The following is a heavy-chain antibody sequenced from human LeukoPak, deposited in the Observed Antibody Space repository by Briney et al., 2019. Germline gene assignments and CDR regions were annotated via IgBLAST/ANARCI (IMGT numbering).Heavy chain of an antibody. Sequence: GGSLRLSCAASGFTFSSYAMSWVRQAPGKGLEWVSVITGTGDTTYYTDSVKGRFTISRDNSKNTLYLQMNSLRAEDTAVYYCAKDWGKFSSSWYDYWGQGTLVTVSS. J-gene: IGHJ4*02. CDR3: AKDWGKFSSSWYDY. CDR2: ITGTGDTT. V-gene: IGHV3-23*01. CDR1: GFTFSSYA. D-gene: IGHD6-13*01.